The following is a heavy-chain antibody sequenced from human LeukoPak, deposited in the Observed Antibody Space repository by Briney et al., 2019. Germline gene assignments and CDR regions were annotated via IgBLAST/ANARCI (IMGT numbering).Heavy chain of an antibody. CDR2: INRDGSTT. CDR3: ARDDYGSEDV. V-gene: IGHV3-74*01. CDR1: GFTFSSYW. J-gene: IGHJ6*02. Sequence: PGGSLRLSCAASGFTFSSYWMHCVRQAPGKGLVWVSRINRDGSTTSYADSVKGRFTISRDNAKNTLYLQMNSLRAEDTAVYYCARDDYGSEDVWGQGTMVTVSS. D-gene: IGHD3-10*01.